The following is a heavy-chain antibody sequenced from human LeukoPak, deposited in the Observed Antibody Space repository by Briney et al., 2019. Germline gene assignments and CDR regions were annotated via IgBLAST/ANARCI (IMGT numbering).Heavy chain of an antibody. V-gene: IGHV5-51*01. CDR3: ARSAGSSSSWEFDY. Sequence: GESLKISCKGSANSFTSYWIGWVRQMPGKGLEWMGIIYFGDSHTRYSPSFQGQVTISADKSISTAYLQWSSLKASDTAIYYCARSAGSSSSWEFDYWGQGTLVTVSS. D-gene: IGHD6-13*01. CDR2: IYFGDSHT. J-gene: IGHJ4*02. CDR1: ANSFTSYW.